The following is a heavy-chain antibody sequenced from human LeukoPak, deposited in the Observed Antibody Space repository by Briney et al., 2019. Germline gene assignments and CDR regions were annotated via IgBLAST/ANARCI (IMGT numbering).Heavy chain of an antibody. CDR2: VYPDNSKT. D-gene: IGHD1-26*01. J-gene: IGHJ3*02. CDR1: GYTFNIYW. Sequence: GESLKISCMASGYTFNIYWIAWVRQMPDKGLEWMGIVYPDNSKTIYSPSFQGQVTISADKSINTAYLQWSTLKASHTAIYYCTRLSGGSALRNDAFHIWGQGTMVTVSS. CDR3: TRLSGGSALRNDAFHI. V-gene: IGHV5-51*01.